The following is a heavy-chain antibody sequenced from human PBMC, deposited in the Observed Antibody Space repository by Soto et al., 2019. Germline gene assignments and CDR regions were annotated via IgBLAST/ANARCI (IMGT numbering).Heavy chain of an antibody. D-gene: IGHD3-3*01. V-gene: IGHV3-30*18. CDR3: AKDRGFLEWLSSVFDY. J-gene: IGHJ4*02. CDR2: ISYDESNR. Sequence: GGSLRLSCVVSGVTFNSYGMHWVRQAPGKGLEWVAAISYDESNRYYADSVKGRFTISRDNSKNTVYLQMNSLRIEDTAVYYCAKDRGFLEWLSSVFDYWGQGTLVTVSS. CDR1: GVTFNSYG.